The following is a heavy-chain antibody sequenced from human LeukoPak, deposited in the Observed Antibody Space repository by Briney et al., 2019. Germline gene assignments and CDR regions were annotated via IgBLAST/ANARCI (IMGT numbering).Heavy chain of an antibody. CDR3: ARDRQWLVLVY. V-gene: IGHV1-2*02. J-gene: IGHJ4*02. CDR1: GYSXSDYY. D-gene: IGHD6-19*01. Sequence: GASVKVSCTASGYSXSDYYLHWVRQAPGQGLEWMGWINPKSGAINYAQKFQGRVTMTRDTSIDTAYMEMNGLRSDDTAVYYCARDRQWLVLVYWGQGTLVTVSS. CDR2: INPKSGAI.